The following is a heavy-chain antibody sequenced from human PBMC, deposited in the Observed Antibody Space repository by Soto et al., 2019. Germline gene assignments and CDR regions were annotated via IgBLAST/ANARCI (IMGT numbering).Heavy chain of an antibody. Sequence: PLETLSLTCTVSDGSISSSKNYWGWIRQPPGKGLEWIGTISYSGSTYYNPSLNGRVIISADTSKNQFSLKLSSLTAADTAVYYCSRRYSFGSGKYGVDVWGQGTMVTVSS. CDR3: SRRYSFGSGKYGVDV. V-gene: IGHV4-39*01. CDR2: ISYSGST. CDR1: DGSISSSKNY. D-gene: IGHD3-10*01. J-gene: IGHJ6*02.